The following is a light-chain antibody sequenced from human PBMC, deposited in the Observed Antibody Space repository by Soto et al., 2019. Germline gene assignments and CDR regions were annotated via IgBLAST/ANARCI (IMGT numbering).Light chain of an antibody. CDR2: GAS. CDR1: QSVSSY. J-gene: IGKJ1*01. Sequence: EIVMTQSPATLSVSPGERATLSCRASQSVSSYLAWYQQKPGQAPRLLIYGASTRATGIPARFSGSGSGTECTLTISSLQSEDFAIYFCQQYNNWPPDRTFGQGTKVEIK. V-gene: IGKV3-15*01. CDR3: QQYNNWPPDRT.